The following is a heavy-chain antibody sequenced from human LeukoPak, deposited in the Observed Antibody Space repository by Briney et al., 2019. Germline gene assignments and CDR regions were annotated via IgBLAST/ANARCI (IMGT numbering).Heavy chain of an antibody. CDR3: ARDSSTYALHYYYMDV. D-gene: IGHD6-13*01. CDR2: IYHSGST. J-gene: IGHJ6*03. V-gene: IGHV4-38-2*02. Sequence: SETLSLTCTVSGYSISSGYYWGWIRQPPGKGLEWIGSIYHSGSTYYNPSLKSRVTISVDTSKNQFSLKLSSVTAADTAVYYCARDSSTYALHYYYMDVWGKGTTVTVSS. CDR1: GYSISSGYY.